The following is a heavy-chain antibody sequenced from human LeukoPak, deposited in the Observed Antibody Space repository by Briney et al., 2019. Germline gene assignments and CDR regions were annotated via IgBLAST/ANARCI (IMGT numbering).Heavy chain of an antibody. CDR3: ARGYGDYVGITNY. CDR2: INPHSDVP. Sequence: ASVKVSCKASGYSFTGYYLHWVRQAPGQGLEWMGWINPHSDVPKYAQKFQGRVTMTRDKSISTAYMEMTSLTSDDTAVYYCARGYGDYVGITNYWGQGTLVTVSS. D-gene: IGHD4-17*01. CDR1: GYSFTGYY. J-gene: IGHJ4*02. V-gene: IGHV1-2*02.